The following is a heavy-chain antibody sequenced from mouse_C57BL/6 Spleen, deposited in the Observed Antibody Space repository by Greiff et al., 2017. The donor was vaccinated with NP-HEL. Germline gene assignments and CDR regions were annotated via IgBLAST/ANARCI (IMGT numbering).Heavy chain of an antibody. V-gene: IGHV5-16*01. CDR1: GFTFSDYY. Sequence: DVKLVESEGGLVQPGSSMKLSCTASGFTFSDYYMAWVRQVPEKGLEWVANINYDGSSTYYLDSLKSRFIISRDNAKNILYLQMSSLKSEDTATYYCAREGGNFFDYWGQGTTLTVSS. CDR3: AREGGNFFDY. J-gene: IGHJ2*01. CDR2: INYDGSST.